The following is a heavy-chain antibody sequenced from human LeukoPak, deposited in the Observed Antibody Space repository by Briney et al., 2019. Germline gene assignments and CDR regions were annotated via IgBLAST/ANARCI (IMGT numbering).Heavy chain of an antibody. CDR1: GGSISTYY. D-gene: IGHD3-3*01. CDR2: ISYSGST. CDR3: VRGGRVVKSLFGMDV. Sequence: SETLSLTCTVSGGSISTYYWCWIRQSPGKGLEWIWYISYSGSTNYNPSLKSRVTISVDRPKNQFSLKLSSVTAADTAVYYCVRGGRVVKSLFGMDVWGQGTTVTVSS. V-gene: IGHV4-59*01. J-gene: IGHJ6*02.